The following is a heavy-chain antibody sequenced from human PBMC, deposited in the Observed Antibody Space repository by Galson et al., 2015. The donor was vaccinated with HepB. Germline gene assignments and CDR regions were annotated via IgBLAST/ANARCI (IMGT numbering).Heavy chain of an antibody. V-gene: IGHV3-9*01. D-gene: IGHD3-9*01. CDR1: GFTFDDYA. J-gene: IGHJ5*02. CDR3: AKGSLSVILPGYSNWFDP. Sequence: SLRLSCAASGFTFDDYAMHWVRQAPGKGLEWVSGISWNSGSIGYADSVKGRFTISRDNAKNSLSLQMNSLRAEDTALYYCAKGSLSVILPGYSNWFDPWGQGTLVTVSS. CDR2: ISWNSGSI.